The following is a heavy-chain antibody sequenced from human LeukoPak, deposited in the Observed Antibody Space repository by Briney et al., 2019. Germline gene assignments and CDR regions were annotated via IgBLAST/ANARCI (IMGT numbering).Heavy chain of an antibody. CDR2: ISSSSSYI. CDR3: ARLSDSSGEFDY. V-gene: IGHV3-21*01. D-gene: IGHD3-22*01. CDR1: GFTFSSYS. J-gene: IGHJ4*02. Sequence: KTGGSLRLSCAASGFTFSSYSMNWVRQAPGKGLEWVSSISSSSSYIYYADSVKGRFTISRDNAKNSLYLQMNSLRAEDTAVYYCARLSDSSGEFDYWGQGTLATVSS.